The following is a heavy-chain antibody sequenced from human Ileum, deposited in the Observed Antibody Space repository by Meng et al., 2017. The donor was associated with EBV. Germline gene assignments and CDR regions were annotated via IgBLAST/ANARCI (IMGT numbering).Heavy chain of an antibody. Sequence: QVRLQQWGTGLLKPWETLSLTWAVYGGSFNDYYWTWLRQPPGKGLEWIGEIDQSGYTKFNPSLSSRATISRDTSNNQFSLRLNSVTAADTALYYCARYGRCNGNSFYCFDPWGQGTLVTVSS. V-gene: IGHV4-34*01. J-gene: IGHJ5*02. CDR2: IDQSGYT. CDR1: GGSFNDYY. D-gene: IGHD4-23*01. CDR3: ARYGRCNGNSFYCFDP.